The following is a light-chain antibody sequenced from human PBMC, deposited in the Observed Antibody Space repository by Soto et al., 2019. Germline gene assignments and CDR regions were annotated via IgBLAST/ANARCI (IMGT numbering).Light chain of an antibody. CDR1: QSLLHSNGYNY. CDR2: LGS. Sequence: DIVMTQSPLSLPVTPGEPASISCRSSQSLLHSNGYNYLDWYLQKPGQSPQLLIYLGSNWASGVPDRFSGSGSGTDFTLKISRVEAEDVGVYYCMQALQTSYTFGQGTKVDIK. J-gene: IGKJ2*01. CDR3: MQALQTSYT. V-gene: IGKV2-28*01.